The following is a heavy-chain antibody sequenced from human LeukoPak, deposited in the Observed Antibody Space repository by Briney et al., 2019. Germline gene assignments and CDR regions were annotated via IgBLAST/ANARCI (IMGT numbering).Heavy chain of an antibody. CDR1: GFTFSSYW. Sequence: PGGSLRLSCAAAGFTFSSYWMSWVRQAPGKGLEWVANIKQDGSEKYYVDSVKGRFTISRDNAKNSLYLQMNSPRAEDTAVYYCARDSASYYNPYYYYNYGMDVWGQGTTVTVSS. V-gene: IGHV3-7*01. D-gene: IGHD3-10*01. CDR3: ARDSASYYNPYYYYNYGMDV. J-gene: IGHJ6*02. CDR2: IKQDGSEK.